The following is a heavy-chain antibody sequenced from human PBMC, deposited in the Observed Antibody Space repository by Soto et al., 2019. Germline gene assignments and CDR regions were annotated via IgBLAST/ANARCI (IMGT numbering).Heavy chain of an antibody. J-gene: IGHJ4*02. CDR3: ASLNARYDSSGYYFDY. D-gene: IGHD3-22*01. CDR1: GGTFSSYA. CDR2: IIPIFGTA. V-gene: IGHV1-69*13. Sequence: ASVKVSCKASGGTFSSYAISWVRQAPGQGLEWMGGIIPIFGTANYAQKFQGRVTITADESTSTAYMELSSLRSEDTAVYYCASLNARYDSSGYYFDYWGQGTLVTVSS.